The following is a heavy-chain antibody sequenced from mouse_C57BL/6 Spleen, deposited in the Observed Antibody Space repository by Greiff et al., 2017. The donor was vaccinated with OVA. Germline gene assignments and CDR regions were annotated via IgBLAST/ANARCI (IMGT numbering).Heavy chain of an antibody. CDR3: ARSIDYGSRYWYFDV. J-gene: IGHJ1*03. V-gene: IGHV1-80*01. CDR1: GYAFSSYW. CDR2: IYPGDGDT. D-gene: IGHD1-1*01. Sequence: QVQLQQSGAELVKPGASVKISCKASGYAFSSYWMNWVKQRPGKGLEWIGQIYPGDGDTNYNGKFKGKATLTADKSSSTAYMQLSSLTSEDSAVDFCARSIDYGSRYWYFDVWGTGTTVTVSS.